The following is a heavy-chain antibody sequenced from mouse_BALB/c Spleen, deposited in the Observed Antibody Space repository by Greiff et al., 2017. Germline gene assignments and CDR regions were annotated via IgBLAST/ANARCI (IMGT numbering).Heavy chain of an antibody. Sequence: VQLVESGPSLVQPSQSLSITCTVSGFSLTSYGVHWVRQSPGKGLEWLGVIWRGGSTDYNAAFMSRLSITKDNSKSQVFFKMNSLQADDTAIYYCANNYYGSSPHWYFDVWGAGTTVTVSS. CDR3: ANNYYGSSPHWYFDV. J-gene: IGHJ1*01. V-gene: IGHV2-5-1*01. CDR2: IWRGGST. CDR1: GFSLTSYG. D-gene: IGHD1-1*01.